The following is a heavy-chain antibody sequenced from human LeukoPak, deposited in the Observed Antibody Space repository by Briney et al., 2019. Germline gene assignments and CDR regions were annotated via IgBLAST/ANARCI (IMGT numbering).Heavy chain of an antibody. CDR3: AKDLTYAFDI. V-gene: IGHV3-23*01. J-gene: IGHJ3*02. CDR2: ISGSGGST. CDR1: GFTFSNYA. Sequence: GGSLRLSCEASGFTFSNYAMSWVRQAPGKGLEWVSAISGSGGSTYYADSVKGRFTISRDNSKNTLYLQMNGLRAEDTAVYYCAKDLTYAFDIWGQGTMVTVSS.